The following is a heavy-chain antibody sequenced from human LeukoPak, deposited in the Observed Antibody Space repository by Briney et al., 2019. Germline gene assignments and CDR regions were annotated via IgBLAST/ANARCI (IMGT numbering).Heavy chain of an antibody. Sequence: SETLSLTCTVSGGSISSDDYYWGWIRQPPGMALEWVGSIHYSGVTYYNPSLKSRVIISVDTSKNHFSLKLSSVTAADTAVYYCARQIHGERKLDWFDPWGQGTLVTVSS. D-gene: IGHD3-10*01. CDR2: IHYSGVT. CDR1: GGSISSDDYY. CDR3: ARQIHGERKLDWFDP. J-gene: IGHJ5*02. V-gene: IGHV4-39*02.